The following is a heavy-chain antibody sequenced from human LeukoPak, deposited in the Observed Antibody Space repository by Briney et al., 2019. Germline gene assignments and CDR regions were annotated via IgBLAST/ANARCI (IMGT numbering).Heavy chain of an antibody. CDR2: INHSGST. CDR1: GGSFSGYY. D-gene: IGHD3-22*01. CDR3: ARVPYYYDSSGFSRRFYYFDY. Sequence: SETLSLTCAVYGGSFSGYYWSWIRQPPGKGLEWIGEINHSGSTNYNPSLKSRVTISVDTSKNQFSLKLSSVTAADTAVYYCARVPYYYDSSGFSRRFYYFDYWGQGTLVTASS. J-gene: IGHJ4*02. V-gene: IGHV4-34*01.